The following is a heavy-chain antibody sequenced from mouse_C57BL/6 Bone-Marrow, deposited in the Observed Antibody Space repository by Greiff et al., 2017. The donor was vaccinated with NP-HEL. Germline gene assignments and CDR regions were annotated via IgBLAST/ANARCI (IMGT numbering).Heavy chain of an antibody. CDR2: ISNGGGST. D-gene: IGHD2-14*01. CDR1: GFTFSDYY. V-gene: IGHV5-12*01. J-gene: IGHJ4*01. CDR3: ARHQGYGDAMDY. Sequence: EVQLVESGGGLVQPGGSLKLSCAASGFTFSDYYMYWVRQTPEKRLEWVAYISNGGGSTYYPDTVKGRFTISRDNAKNTLYLQMSRLKSEDTAMYYCARHQGYGDAMDYWGQGTSVTVSS.